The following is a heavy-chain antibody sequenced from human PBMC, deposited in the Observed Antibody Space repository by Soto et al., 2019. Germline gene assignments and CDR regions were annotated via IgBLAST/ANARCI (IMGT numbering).Heavy chain of an antibody. Sequence: SETLSLTCTVSGGSISSYYWSWIRQPPGKGLEWIGYIYYSGSTNYNPSLKSRVTISVDTSKNQFSLKLSSVTAADTAVYYCARVRGNSGYDWAIWFDPWGQGTLVTVSS. V-gene: IGHV4-59*01. CDR3: ARVRGNSGYDWAIWFDP. CDR2: IYYSGST. D-gene: IGHD5-12*01. J-gene: IGHJ5*02. CDR1: GGSISSYY.